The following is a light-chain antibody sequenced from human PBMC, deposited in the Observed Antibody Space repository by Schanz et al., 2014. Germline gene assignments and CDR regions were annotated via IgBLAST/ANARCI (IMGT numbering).Light chain of an antibody. V-gene: IGLV2-14*03. CDR3: SSYTSSNTLA. CDR2: GVS. Sequence: QSVLTQPASVSGSPGQSITISCTGTSSDVGGYNHVSWYQQHPGNAPKLMIYGVSNRPSGVSNRFSGSKSGDTASLTISGLQAEDEGDYYCSSYTSSNTLAFGGGTKVTVL. CDR1: SSDVGGYNH. J-gene: IGLJ2*01.